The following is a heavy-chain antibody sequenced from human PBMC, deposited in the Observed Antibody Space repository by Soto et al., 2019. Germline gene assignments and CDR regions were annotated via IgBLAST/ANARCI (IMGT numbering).Heavy chain of an antibody. J-gene: IGHJ6*02. CDR3: ARDRCSGGSVYSWVYYYGMDV. CDR2: ISAYNGKT. D-gene: IGHD2-15*01. V-gene: IGHV1-18*01. Sequence: QVQLVQSGAEVKKPGASVQVSCKASGYTFTSYGISWVRQAPGQGLEWMGWISAYNGKTNYAQKLQGRVTMTTDTATSTAYMELRSLRSDDTAVYYCARDRCSGGSVYSWVYYYGMDVWGQGTTVTVSS. CDR1: GYTFTSYG.